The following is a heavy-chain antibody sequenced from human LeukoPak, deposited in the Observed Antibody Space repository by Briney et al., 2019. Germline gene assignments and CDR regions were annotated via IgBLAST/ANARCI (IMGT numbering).Heavy chain of an antibody. J-gene: IGHJ4*02. CDR3: VRDSPDGDDGRGSYYFDY. D-gene: IGHD4-17*01. CDR2: IYPGDSDT. V-gene: IGHV5-51*01. Sequence: GESLKISCRGSGYSFTSYWIGWVRQMPGKGLEWIGIIYPGDSDTRYSPSFQGQVTISADKSISTAYLQWSSLKASDTAMYYCVRDSPDGDDGRGSYYFDYWGQGTLVTVSS. CDR1: GYSFTSYW.